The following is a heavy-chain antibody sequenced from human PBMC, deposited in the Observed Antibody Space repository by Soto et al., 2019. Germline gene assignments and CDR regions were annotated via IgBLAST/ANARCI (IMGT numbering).Heavy chain of an antibody. CDR2: ISHDGSNK. Sequence: QVQLVESGGGVVQPGRSLRLSCAASGFKFSSYAMHWVRQAPGKGLEWVAVISHDGSNKYYVDSVEGRFTISRDNSKNTLYLQMNSLRAEDTAVYYCARVGLSGTVTTLAWFDPWGQGTLVTVSS. D-gene: IGHD4-17*01. CDR1: GFKFSSYA. CDR3: ARVGLSGTVTTLAWFDP. V-gene: IGHV3-30-3*01. J-gene: IGHJ5*02.